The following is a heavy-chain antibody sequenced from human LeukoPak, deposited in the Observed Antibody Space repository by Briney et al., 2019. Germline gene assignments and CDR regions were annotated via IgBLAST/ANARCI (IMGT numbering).Heavy chain of an antibody. CDR2: ISAYNGNT. D-gene: IGHD3-22*01. CDR1: GYTFTGYY. V-gene: IGHV1-18*04. CDR3: ARDTPLGYYYDSSGYWNDY. Sequence: ASVKVSCKASGYTFTGYYMHWVRQAPGQGLEWMGWISAYNGNTNYAQKLQGRVTMTTDTSTSTAYMELRSLRSDDTAVYYCARDTPLGYYYDSSGYWNDYWGQGTLVTVSS. J-gene: IGHJ4*02.